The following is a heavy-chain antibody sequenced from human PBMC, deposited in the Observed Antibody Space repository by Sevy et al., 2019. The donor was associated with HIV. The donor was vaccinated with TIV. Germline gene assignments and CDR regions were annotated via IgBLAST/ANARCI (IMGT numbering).Heavy chain of an antibody. J-gene: IGHJ5*01. Sequence: PGGSLRLSCVASGFTFDDYAMHWVRQAPGKGPEWVSGSSWNSGSIGYAESVKGRFTISRDNAKNSLYLQMNSLRVEDTALYYCAKGIGYSNGWYSWFDSWGQGTLVTVSS. CDR2: SSWNSGSI. V-gene: IGHV3-9*01. CDR3: AKGIGYSNGWYSWFDS. D-gene: IGHD6-19*01. CDR1: GFTFDDYA.